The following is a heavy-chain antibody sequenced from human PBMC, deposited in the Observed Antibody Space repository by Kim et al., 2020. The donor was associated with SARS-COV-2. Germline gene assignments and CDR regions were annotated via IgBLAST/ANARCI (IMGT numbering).Heavy chain of an antibody. V-gene: IGHV4-34*01. J-gene: IGHJ4*02. D-gene: IGHD5-18*01. Sequence: SETLSLTCAVYGGSFSGYYWSWIRQPPGKGLEWIGEINHSGSTNYNPSLKSRVTISVDTSKNQFSLKLSSVTAADTAVYYCAREKDTALVWGQGTLVTVS. CDR3: AREKDTALV. CDR2: INHSGST. CDR1: GGSFSGYY.